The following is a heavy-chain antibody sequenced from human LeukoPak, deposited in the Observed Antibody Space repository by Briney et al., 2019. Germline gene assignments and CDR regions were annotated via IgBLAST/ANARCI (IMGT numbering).Heavy chain of an antibody. Sequence: LAGGSLRLSCAASGFTFSSYAMSWVRQASGKGLEWVGRIRSKANSYATAYAASVKGRFTISRDDSKNTAYLQMNSLKTEDTAVYYCTTTMIGFDNFDYWGQGTLVTVSS. CDR2: IRSKANSYAT. D-gene: IGHD3-22*01. CDR3: TTTMIGFDNFDY. V-gene: IGHV3-73*01. J-gene: IGHJ4*02. CDR1: GFTFSSYA.